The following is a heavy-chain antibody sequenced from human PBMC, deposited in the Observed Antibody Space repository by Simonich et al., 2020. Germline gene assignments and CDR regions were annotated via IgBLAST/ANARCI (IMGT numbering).Heavy chain of an antibody. CDR1: GYTFTGYY. Sequence: QVQLVQSGAEVKKPGASVKVSCKASGYTFTGYYIHWVRQEPGQGLEWMGLINPNSGGTNYAQKFQGRVTMTRDTSISTAYMELSRLRSDDTAVYYCARARLYSSSHAFDIWGQGTMVTVSS. J-gene: IGHJ3*02. D-gene: IGHD6-6*01. V-gene: IGHV1-2*02. CDR3: ARARLYSSSHAFDI. CDR2: INPNSGGT.